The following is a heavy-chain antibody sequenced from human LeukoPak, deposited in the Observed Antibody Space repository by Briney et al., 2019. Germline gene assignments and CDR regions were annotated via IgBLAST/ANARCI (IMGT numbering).Heavy chain of an antibody. CDR1: GGSISSGSYY. J-gene: IGHJ4*02. CDR3: VSTGPGRYFDY. CDR2: IYTSGST. Sequence: SQTLSLTCTVSGGSISSGSYYWSWIRQPAGKGLEWIGRIYTSGSTNYNPSLKSRVTISVDTSKNQFSLKLSSVTAADTAVYYCVSTGPGRYFDYWGQGTLVTVSS. V-gene: IGHV4-61*02.